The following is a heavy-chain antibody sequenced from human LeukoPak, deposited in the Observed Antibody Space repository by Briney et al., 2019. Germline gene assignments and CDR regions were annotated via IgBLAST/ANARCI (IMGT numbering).Heavy chain of an antibody. CDR2: IYYSGST. D-gene: IGHD5-18*01. CDR1: GGSISSGGYY. J-gene: IGHJ5*02. V-gene: IGHV4-31*03. Sequence: SETLSLTCTVSGGSISSGGYYWSWIRQHPGKGLEWIGYIYYSGSTYYNPSLKSRVTISVDTSKNQFSLKLSSVTAADTAVYYCARGLRRMGYSYANGCWFDPWGQGTLVTVSS. CDR3: ARGLRRMGYSYANGCWFDP.